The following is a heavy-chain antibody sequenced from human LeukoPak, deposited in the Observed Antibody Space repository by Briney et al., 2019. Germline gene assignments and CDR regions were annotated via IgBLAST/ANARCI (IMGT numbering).Heavy chain of an antibody. CDR2: INPNSGGT. V-gene: IGHV1-2*02. CDR1: GYTFTRYY. Sequence: ASVKVSCTASGYTFTRYYMHWVRQAPGQGLEWMGWINPNSGGTNYAQKFQGRVTMTRDTSISTAYMELSRLRSDDTAVYYCARGYCSSTSCYIAWFDPWGQGTLVTVSS. J-gene: IGHJ5*02. CDR3: ARGYCSSTSCYIAWFDP. D-gene: IGHD2-2*02.